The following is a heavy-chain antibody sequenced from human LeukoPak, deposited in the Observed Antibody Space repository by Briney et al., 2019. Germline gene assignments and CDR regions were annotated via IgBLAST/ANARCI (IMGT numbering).Heavy chain of an antibody. D-gene: IGHD2-2*01. CDR3: ARDLKRYQLLTEYFQH. J-gene: IGHJ1*01. V-gene: IGHV1-18*01. Sequence: GASVKVSCKASGYTFTSYGISWVRQAPGQGLEWMGWSSAYNGNTNYAQKLQGIVTMTTDTSTSTAYMELRSLRSDDTAVYYCARDLKRYQLLTEYFQHWGQGTLVTVSS. CDR1: GYTFTSYG. CDR2: SSAYNGNT.